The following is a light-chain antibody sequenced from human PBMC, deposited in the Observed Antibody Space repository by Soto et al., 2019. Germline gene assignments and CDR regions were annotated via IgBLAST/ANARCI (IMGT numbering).Light chain of an antibody. CDR1: QSVSSRY. CDR2: GAS. CDR3: QQYGSSPPLYT. V-gene: IGKV3-20*01. Sequence: EIVLTQSPGTLSLSPGERATLSCRASQSVSSRYLAWYQQKPGQAPRLLIYGASSRATGIPDRFSGSXSGXXXXLTISRLEPEDFAVYYCQQYGSSPPLYTFGQGTKLEIK. J-gene: IGKJ2*01.